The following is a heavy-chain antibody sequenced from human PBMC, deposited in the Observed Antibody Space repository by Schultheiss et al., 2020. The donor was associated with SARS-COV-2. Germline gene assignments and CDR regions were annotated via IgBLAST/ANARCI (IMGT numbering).Heavy chain of an antibody. CDR2: IYYSGST. CDR3: ARDPLHVDTAMAPHLDV. V-gene: IGHV4-61*08. Sequence: SETLSLTCTVSGGSISSGGYYWSWIRQHPGKGLEWIGYIYYSGSTNYNPSLMSRVTISVDTSKNQFSLKLSSVTAADTAVYYCARDPLHVDTAMAPHLDVWGQGTTVTVSS. D-gene: IGHD5-18*01. J-gene: IGHJ6*02. CDR1: GGSISSGGYY.